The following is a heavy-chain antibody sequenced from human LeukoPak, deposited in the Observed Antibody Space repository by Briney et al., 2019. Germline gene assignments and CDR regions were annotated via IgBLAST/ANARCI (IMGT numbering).Heavy chain of an antibody. CDR1: GASISSSPYY. CDR3: ATRSGSSGTYYDF. D-gene: IGHD3-10*01. J-gene: IGHJ4*02. V-gene: IGHV4-39*01. CDR2: ISYGGNT. Sequence: SETLSLTCTVSGASISSSPYYWGWIRQPPGKGLEFIGSISYGGNTYYSPSLKSRLTISVDTSKNQFSLKLSSVTAADTAVYYCATRSGSSGTYYDFWGQGTPVTVSS.